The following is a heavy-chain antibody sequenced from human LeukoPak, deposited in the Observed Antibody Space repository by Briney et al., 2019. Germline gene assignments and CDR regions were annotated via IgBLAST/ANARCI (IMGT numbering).Heavy chain of an antibody. V-gene: IGHV3-30-3*01. J-gene: IGHJ4*02. CDR1: GFTFSSYA. CDR2: ISYDGSNK. CDR3: ARGQVATAYFDY. D-gene: IGHD5-12*01. Sequence: PGRSLRLSCAASGFTFSSYAMHWVRQAPGKGLEWVAVISYDGSNKYYADSVKGRFTISRDNSKNTLYLQMNSLRAEDTAVYYCARGQVATAYFDYWGQGTLVTVSS.